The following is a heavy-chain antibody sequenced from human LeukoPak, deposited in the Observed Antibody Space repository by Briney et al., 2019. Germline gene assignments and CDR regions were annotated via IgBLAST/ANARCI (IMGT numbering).Heavy chain of an antibody. Sequence: GGSLRLSCAASGFTFSSYWMSWVRQAPGKGLEWVANIKQDGSEKYYVDSVKGRFTISRDNAKNSLYLQMNSLRAEDTAVYYCARDGHPDYGDYADYFDYWGQGTLVTVSS. CDR3: ARDGHPDYGDYADYFDY. J-gene: IGHJ4*02. CDR1: GFTFSSYW. D-gene: IGHD4-17*01. CDR2: IKQDGSEK. V-gene: IGHV3-7*01.